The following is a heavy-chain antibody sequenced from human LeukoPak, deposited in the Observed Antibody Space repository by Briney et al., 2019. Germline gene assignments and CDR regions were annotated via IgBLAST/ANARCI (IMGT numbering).Heavy chain of an antibody. CDR2: ISGDEIWT. V-gene: IGHV3-74*01. CDR1: GFTLSNYW. CDR3: ARDSNSLRYGQEDV. J-gene: IGHJ6*02. D-gene: IGHD4-17*01. Sequence: GGSLRLSCAASGFTLSNYWMHWVRHTPGKGLVWVSRISGDEIWTSYADSVKGRFIISRDNAKNTVYLQMSSLRTEDTAVYYCARDSNSLRYGQEDVWGQGTTVTVSS.